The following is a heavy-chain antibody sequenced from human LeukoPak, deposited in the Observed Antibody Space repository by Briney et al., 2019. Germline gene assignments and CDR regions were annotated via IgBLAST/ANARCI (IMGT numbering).Heavy chain of an antibody. D-gene: IGHD5-18*01. Sequence: AGGSLRLSCAASGFTFSSYWMSWVRQAPGKGLEWVANIKQDGSEKYYVDSVKGRFTISRDNAKNSLYLQMNSLRAEDTAAYYCAVRGYSYGGVFDYWGQGTLVTVSS. CDR3: AVRGYSYGGVFDY. CDR1: GFTFSSYW. V-gene: IGHV3-7*01. J-gene: IGHJ4*02. CDR2: IKQDGSEK.